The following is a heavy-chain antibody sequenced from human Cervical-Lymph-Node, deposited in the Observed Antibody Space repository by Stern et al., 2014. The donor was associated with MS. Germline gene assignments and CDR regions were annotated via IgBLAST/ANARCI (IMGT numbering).Heavy chain of an antibody. V-gene: IGHV1-69*01. D-gene: IGHD6-13*01. CDR2: IIPLFGTA. J-gene: IGHJ5*02. CDR3: TRHQEGIAAS. Sequence: VQLLQSGAEVKKPGSSVKVSCKASGGSFSTFAISWVRQAPGQGLEWLGGIIPLFGTANSAQKFQGRVTFTADESINTAYMDLRSLRSDDTAIYYCTRHQEGIAASWGQGTLVTVSS. CDR1: GGSFSTFA.